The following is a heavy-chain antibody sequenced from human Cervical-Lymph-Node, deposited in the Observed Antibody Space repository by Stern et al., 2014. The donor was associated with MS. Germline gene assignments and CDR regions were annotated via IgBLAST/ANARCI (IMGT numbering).Heavy chain of an antibody. V-gene: IGHV3-30*18. Sequence: VQLVESGGGVVQPERSLRLSCAGSGFTFSSYGMHWVRQAPGKGLEWVAVISNDATNKYYVDSVKGRFTISRDNSKNTLYLQMNSLRTEDTAVYYCAKGRGSTRKWFGGLYQRRYYFDSWGQGILVTVSS. CDR1: GFTFSSYG. CDR3: AKGRGSTRKWFGGLYQRRYYFDS. D-gene: IGHD3-10*01. CDR2: ISNDATNK. J-gene: IGHJ4*02.